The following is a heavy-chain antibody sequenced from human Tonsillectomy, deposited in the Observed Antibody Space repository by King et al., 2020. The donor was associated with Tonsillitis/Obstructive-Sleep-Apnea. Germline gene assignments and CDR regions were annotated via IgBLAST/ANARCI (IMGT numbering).Heavy chain of an antibody. V-gene: IGHV5-51*01. D-gene: IGHD6-6*01. CDR3: VRQYRSSQESDY. Sequence: VQLVESGAEVKKPGESLKISCKGSGYSFTSYWIGWVRQMPGKGLEWMGIIYPGDSGTRYSPSFQGQVTISADKSFSTAYLQWSSLEASDTAMYYCVRQYRSSQESDYWGQGTLVTVSS. CDR2: IYPGDSGT. CDR1: GYSFTSYW. J-gene: IGHJ4*02.